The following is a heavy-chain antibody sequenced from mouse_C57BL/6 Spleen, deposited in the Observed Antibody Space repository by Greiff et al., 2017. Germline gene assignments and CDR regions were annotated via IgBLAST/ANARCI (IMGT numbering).Heavy chain of an antibody. CDR1: GFTFSDYG. Sequence: EVMLVESGGGLVKPGGSLKLSCAASGFTFSDYGMHWVRQAPEKGLEWVAYISSGSCTIYYADTVKGRFTISRDNATNTLFLQMTSLRSEDTAMYYCAGGYYSPYFDYWGQGTTLTVSS. D-gene: IGHD2-12*01. J-gene: IGHJ2*01. CDR3: AGGYYSPYFDY. V-gene: IGHV5-17*01. CDR2: ISSGSCTI.